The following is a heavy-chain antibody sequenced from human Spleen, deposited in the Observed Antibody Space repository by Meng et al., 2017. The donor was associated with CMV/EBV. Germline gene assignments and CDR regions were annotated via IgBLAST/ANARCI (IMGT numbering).Heavy chain of an antibody. Sequence: YTFTGEYCHWVRQAHGQGLEWMGWINANSGDTKYAQKFQGRVTMTRDTAIGTAYMSLSRLTSDDTAVYYCARGSYYYDSSGPFDPWGQGTLVTVSS. CDR2: INANSGDT. D-gene: IGHD3-22*01. V-gene: IGHV1-2*02. CDR1: YTFTGEY. J-gene: IGHJ5*02. CDR3: ARGSYYYDSSGPFDP.